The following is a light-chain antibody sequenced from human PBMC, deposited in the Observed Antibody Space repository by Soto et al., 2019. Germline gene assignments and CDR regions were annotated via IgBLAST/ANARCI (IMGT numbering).Light chain of an antibody. CDR3: QSFDTSLRGWV. CDR1: RSKTGAGSA. J-gene: IGLJ3*02. V-gene: IGLV1-40*01. Sequence: QSVLTQPPSVSGALGQRVTISCTGTRSKTGAGSAVHWYQQHPGTAPKYLIYGNTNRPSGVPDRFSGSKSGTSASLAISGLQAEDEADYFCQSFDTSLRGWVFGGGTKLTVL. CDR2: GNT.